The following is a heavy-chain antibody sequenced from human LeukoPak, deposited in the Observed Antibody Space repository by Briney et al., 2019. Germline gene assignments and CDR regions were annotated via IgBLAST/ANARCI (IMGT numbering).Heavy chain of an antibody. CDR3: ARKTEYCSGGSCYDNWFDP. D-gene: IGHD2-15*01. CDR2: IYYSGST. V-gene: IGHV4-31*03. J-gene: IGHJ5*02. Sequence: PSQTLSLTCTVSGVSISSGGYYWSWIRQHPGKGLEWIGYIYYSGSTYYNPSLKGRVTISVDTSKNQFSLKLSSVTAADTAVYYCARKTEYCSGGSCYDNWFDPWGQGTLVTVSS. CDR1: GVSISSGGYY.